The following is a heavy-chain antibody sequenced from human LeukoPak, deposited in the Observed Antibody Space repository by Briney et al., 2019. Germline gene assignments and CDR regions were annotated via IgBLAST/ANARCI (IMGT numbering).Heavy chain of an antibody. V-gene: IGHV3-48*01. Sequence: GGSLRLSCAASGFTFSSYSMNWVRQAPGKGLEWVSYISSSSSTKYYADSVKGRFTISRDNAKNSLDLQMTSLRAEDTAVYYCGSLHNRPLWGQGTLVTVSS. D-gene: IGHD2/OR15-2a*01. CDR1: GFTFSSYS. CDR2: ISSSSSTK. CDR3: GSLHNRPL. J-gene: IGHJ1*01.